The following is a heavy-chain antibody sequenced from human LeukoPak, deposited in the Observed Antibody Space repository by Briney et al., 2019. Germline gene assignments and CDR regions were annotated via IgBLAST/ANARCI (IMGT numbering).Heavy chain of an antibody. CDR2: INHSGST. CDR3: AGSYIAPGAFDI. D-gene: IGHD2-15*01. J-gene: IGHJ3*02. V-gene: IGHV4-34*01. CDR1: GGSFSGYY. Sequence: SETLSLTCAVYGGSFSGYYWSWIRQPPGKGLEWIGEINHSGSTNYNPSLKSRVTISVDTSKNQFSLKLSSVTAADTAVYYCAGSYIAPGAFDIWGQGTMVTVSS.